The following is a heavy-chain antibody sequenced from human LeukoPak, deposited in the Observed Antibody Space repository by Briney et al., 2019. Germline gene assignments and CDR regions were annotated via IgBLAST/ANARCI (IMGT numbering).Heavy chain of an antibody. J-gene: IGHJ6*02. CDR3: ARDRLYYDSSSGYYYYYYGMDV. CDR2: IWYDGSNK. V-gene: IGHV3-33*01. Sequence: PGRSLRLSCAASGLTFSSYGMHWVRQAPGKGLEWVAVIWYDGSNKYYADSVKGRFTISRDNSKNTLYLQMNSLRAEDTAVYYCARDRLYYDSSSGYYYYYYGMDVWGQGTTVTVSS. CDR1: GLTFSSYG. D-gene: IGHD3-22*01.